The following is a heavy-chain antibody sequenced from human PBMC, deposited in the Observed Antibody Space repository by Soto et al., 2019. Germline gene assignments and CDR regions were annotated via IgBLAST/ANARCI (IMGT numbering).Heavy chain of an antibody. CDR3: ARDSHYDFWSGYYYYYYGMDV. J-gene: IGHJ6*02. V-gene: IGHV1-69*13. Sequence: ASVKVSCKASGGTFSSYAISWVRQAPGQGLEWMGGIIPIFGTANYAQKLQGRVTITADESTSTAYMELSSLRSEDTAVYYCARDSHYDFWSGYYYYYYGMDVWGQGTTVTVSS. CDR2: IIPIFGTA. D-gene: IGHD3-3*01. CDR1: GGTFSSYA.